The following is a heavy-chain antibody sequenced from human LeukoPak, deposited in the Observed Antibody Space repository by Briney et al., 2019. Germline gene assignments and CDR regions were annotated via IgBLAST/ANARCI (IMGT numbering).Heavy chain of an antibody. V-gene: IGHV3-74*03. CDR2: INTDGSVT. D-gene: IGHD6-19*01. J-gene: IGHJ5*02. CDR3: AQKQWLALPPAS. CDR1: GFTFSKYW. Sequence: SGGSLRLSCAASGFTFSKYWMLWVRQAPGKGLESVSRINTDGSVTTYPDSVRGRFTVSRDNAENTMFLQMNSVRDADTAVYYFAQKQWLALPPASWGQGTPVTVHS.